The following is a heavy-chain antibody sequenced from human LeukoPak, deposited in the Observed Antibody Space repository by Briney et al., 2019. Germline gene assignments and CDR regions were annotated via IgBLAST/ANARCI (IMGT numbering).Heavy chain of an antibody. V-gene: IGHV3-7*01. D-gene: IGHD2-2*01. J-gene: IGHJ4*02. CDR2: IKEDGSEK. Sequence: GGSPRLSCVASGFTFSNYWMNWVRQAPGKGLEWVANIKEDGSEKYYVDSVKGRFTISRDNAKNSVYLQMSSLRDEDTAVFYCARGRRDTQYQVFDYWGQGTPVTVSS. CDR1: GFTFSNYW. CDR3: ARGRRDTQYQVFDY.